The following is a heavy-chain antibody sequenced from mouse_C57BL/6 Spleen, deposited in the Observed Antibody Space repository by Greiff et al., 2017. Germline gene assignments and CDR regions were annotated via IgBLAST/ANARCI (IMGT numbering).Heavy chain of an antibody. Sequence: QVQLQQSGAELMKPGASVKLSCKATGYTFTGYWIEWVKQRPGHGLEWIGEILPGSGSTNYNEKFKGKATFTADTSSNTAYMQLSSLTTGDSAIYYCARAIYDGGLYYALDYWGQGTSVTVSS. D-gene: IGHD2-3*01. CDR3: ARAIYDGGLYYALDY. J-gene: IGHJ4*01. V-gene: IGHV1-9*01. CDR2: ILPGSGST. CDR1: GYTFTGYW.